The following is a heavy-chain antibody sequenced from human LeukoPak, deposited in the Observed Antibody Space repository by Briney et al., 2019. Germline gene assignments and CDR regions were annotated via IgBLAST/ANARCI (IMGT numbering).Heavy chain of an antibody. D-gene: IGHD5-18*01. V-gene: IGHV3-23*01. CDR3: ARYGLGFGAPPDRPDTAIDYYYYYYMDV. Sequence: GGPLRLSCAASGFTFSSYGMSWVRQAPGKGLEWVSAISGSGGSTYYADSVKGRFTISRDNAKNSLYLQMNSLGAEDTAVYYCARYGLGFGAPPDRPDTAIDYYYYYYMDVWGKGTTVTISS. CDR1: GFTFSSYG. J-gene: IGHJ6*03. CDR2: ISGSGGST.